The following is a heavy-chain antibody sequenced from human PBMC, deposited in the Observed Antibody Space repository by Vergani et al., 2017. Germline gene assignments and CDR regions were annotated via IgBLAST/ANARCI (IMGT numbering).Heavy chain of an antibody. J-gene: IGHJ4*02. V-gene: IGHV1-18*01. D-gene: IGHD4-17*01. CDR1: GYTFTNYG. CDR2: ISAYNGDT. CDR3: ARVHGDYAPPGDGCID. Sequence: QVQLVQSGAEVKKPGASVKVSCKTSGYTFTNYGISWVRQAPGQGLEWMGSISAYNGDTKYAQKLQGRVTMTRDTSTSTGYMELRSLRSDDTAVYYCARVHGDYAPPGDGCIDWGQGTLVTVSS.